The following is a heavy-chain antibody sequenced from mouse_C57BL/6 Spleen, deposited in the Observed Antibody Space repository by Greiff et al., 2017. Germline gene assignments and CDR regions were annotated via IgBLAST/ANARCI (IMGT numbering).Heavy chain of an antibody. J-gene: IGHJ2*01. Sequence: QVQLQQSGAELARPGASAKMSCKASGYTFTSYTMHWVKQRPGQGLEWIGYINPSSGYTKYNQKFKDKATLTADKSSSTAYMQLSSLTSEDSAVYYCAREDYGNYLYYFDYWGQGTTLTVSS. CDR3: AREDYGNYLYYFDY. V-gene: IGHV1-4*01. CDR1: GYTFTSYT. D-gene: IGHD2-1*01. CDR2: INPSSGYT.